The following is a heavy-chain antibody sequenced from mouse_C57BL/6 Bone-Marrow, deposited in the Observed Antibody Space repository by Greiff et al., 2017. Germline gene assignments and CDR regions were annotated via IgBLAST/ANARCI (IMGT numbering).Heavy chain of an antibody. D-gene: IGHD4-1*01. J-gene: IGHJ2*01. V-gene: IGHV1-55*01. CDR1: GYTFTSYW. Sequence: QVQLQQPGAELVKPGASVKMSCKASGYTFTSYWITWVKQRPGQGLEWIGDIYPTSGRTNYNEKFKSKAILTVATSSTTAYMQLSSLTSEDSAVFYWARSGPLGRSFDYWGQGTTLTVSS. CDR2: IYPTSGRT. CDR3: ARSGPLGRSFDY.